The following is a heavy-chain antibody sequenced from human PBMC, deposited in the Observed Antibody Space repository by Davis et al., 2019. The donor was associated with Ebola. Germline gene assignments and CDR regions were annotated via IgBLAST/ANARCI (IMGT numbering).Heavy chain of an antibody. CDR1: GFIFSSYT. J-gene: IGHJ6*04. Sequence: GGSLRLSCAASGFIFSSYTMNWVRQAPGKGLEWVSSISVSSGYIYYEDSVKGRFTISRDNSKNTLYLQMNSLRAEDTAVYYCARKGGMDVWGKGTTVTVSS. CDR3: ARKGGMDV. V-gene: IGHV3-21*01. CDR2: ISVSSGYI.